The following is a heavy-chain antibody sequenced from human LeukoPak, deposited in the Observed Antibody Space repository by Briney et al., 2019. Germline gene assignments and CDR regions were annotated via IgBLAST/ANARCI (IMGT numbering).Heavy chain of an antibody. V-gene: IGHV5-51*01. D-gene: IGHD1-26*01. Sequence: GESLKISCKGSGYSFTSYWIGWVRQKPGKGLDWMGIIYPGDSETSYSSSFQGQVTISVDRSISTANLQWSSLKASDSAMYYCARHPQGGSNWFDPWGQGTLVTVSS. CDR2: IYPGDSET. J-gene: IGHJ5*02. CDR3: ARHPQGGSNWFDP. CDR1: GYSFTSYW.